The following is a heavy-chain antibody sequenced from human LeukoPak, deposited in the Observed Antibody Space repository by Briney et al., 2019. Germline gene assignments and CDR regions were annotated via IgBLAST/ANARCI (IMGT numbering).Heavy chain of an antibody. D-gene: IGHD3-10*01. CDR2: INSDGSNT. Sequence: GGSLRLSCAVSGFTFSSYWMHWVRQAPGKGLVWVSRINSDGSNTNYADSVKGRFTISRDNSKNTLYLQMNSLRAEDTAVYYCARDGILWFGELSSTHFDYWGQGTLVTVSS. J-gene: IGHJ4*02. CDR1: GFTFSSYW. CDR3: ARDGILWFGELSSTHFDY. V-gene: IGHV3-74*01.